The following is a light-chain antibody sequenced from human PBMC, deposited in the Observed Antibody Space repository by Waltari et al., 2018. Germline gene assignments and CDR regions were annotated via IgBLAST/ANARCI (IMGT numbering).Light chain of an antibody. Sequence: DIQMTQSPSSLSASIGDRITISCRANQTINKFLNWYQQKGSKAPKLLIFSASRLQSGVPLSFSGSGSGTDFTLTISSLQPEDFATYYCQQTYSIPYTFGQGTNLEI. CDR2: SAS. J-gene: IGKJ2*01. V-gene: IGKV1-39*01. CDR3: QQTYSIPYT. CDR1: QTINKF.